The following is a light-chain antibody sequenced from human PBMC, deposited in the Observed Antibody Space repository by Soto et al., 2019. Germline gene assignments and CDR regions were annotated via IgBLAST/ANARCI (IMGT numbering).Light chain of an antibody. V-gene: IGKV3-20*01. Sequence: EIVLTQSPGTLSLSPGERATLSCRASQSVSRNYLAWYQQKPGQAPRLLIYAASTRATGIPDRFSGSGSGTDFTLTISRLEPEDFAVYYCQQYGSSPGTFGQGTKVDIK. CDR3: QQYGSSPGT. J-gene: IGKJ1*01. CDR1: QSVSRNY. CDR2: AAS.